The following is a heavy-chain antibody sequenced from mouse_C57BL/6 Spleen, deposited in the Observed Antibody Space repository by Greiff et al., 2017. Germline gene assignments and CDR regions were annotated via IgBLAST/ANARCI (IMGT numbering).Heavy chain of an antibody. CDR3: AISYDYDWFAY. CDR2: IDPSDSYT. D-gene: IGHD2-4*01. Sequence: QVQLKQPGAELVMPGASVKLSCKASGYTFTSYWMHWVKQRPGQGLEWIGEIDPSDSYTNYNQKFKGKSTLTVDKSSSTAYMQLSSLTSEDSAVYYCAISYDYDWFAYWGQGTLVTVSA. J-gene: IGHJ3*01. CDR1: GYTFTSYW. V-gene: IGHV1-69*01.